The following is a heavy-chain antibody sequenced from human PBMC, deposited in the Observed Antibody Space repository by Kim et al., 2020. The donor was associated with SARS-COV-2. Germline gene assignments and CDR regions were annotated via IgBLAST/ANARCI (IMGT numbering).Heavy chain of an antibody. CDR3: ARSTHYDILTGYSV. CDR2: IYYSGST. CDR1: GGSVSSGSYY. V-gene: IGHV4-61*01. Sequence: SETLSLTCTVSGGSVSSGSYYWSWIRQPPGKGLEWIGYIYYSGSTNYNPSLKSRVTISVDTSKNQFSLKLSSVTAADTAVYYCARSTHYDILTGYSVWGQGTLVTVSS. D-gene: IGHD3-9*01. J-gene: IGHJ4*02.